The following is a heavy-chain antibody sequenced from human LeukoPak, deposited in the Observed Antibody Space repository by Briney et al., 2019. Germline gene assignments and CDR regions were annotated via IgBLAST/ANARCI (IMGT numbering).Heavy chain of an antibody. Sequence: ASLKVSCKASGYTFTGYYIHWVRQAPGQGLEWLGWINPNSGGTNYAQKFQGRVTMTRDTSINTAYMELNRLRLDDTAVYYCARPDYGSGNYYYFDYWGQGTLVTVSS. CDR1: GYTFTGYY. CDR3: ARPDYGSGNYYYFDY. V-gene: IGHV1-2*02. J-gene: IGHJ4*02. D-gene: IGHD3-10*01. CDR2: INPNSGGT.